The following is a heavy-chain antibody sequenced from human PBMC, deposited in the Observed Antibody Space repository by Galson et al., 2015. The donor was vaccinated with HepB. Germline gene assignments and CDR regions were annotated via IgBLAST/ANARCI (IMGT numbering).Heavy chain of an antibody. J-gene: IGHJ4*02. Sequence: SLRLSCAASGFTVSNNYINWVRQAPGKGLEWVAVIYSGGSTYYADSVKGRFTISRDNSKNTLYLQMNSLRAEDTAVYYCARGPLYSSSGYYFDYWGQGTLVTVSS. CDR2: IYSGGST. D-gene: IGHD6-13*01. V-gene: IGHV3-66*01. CDR3: ARGPLYSSSGYYFDY. CDR1: GFTVSNNY.